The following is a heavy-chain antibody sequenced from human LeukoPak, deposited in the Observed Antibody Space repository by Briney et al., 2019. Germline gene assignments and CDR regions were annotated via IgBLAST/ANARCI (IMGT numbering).Heavy chain of an antibody. J-gene: IGHJ4*02. CDR3: ARVEEQWLVPCYFDY. Sequence: PGGSLRLSCAASGFTFSSYWMSWVRQAPGKGLEWVANIKQDGSEKYYVDSVKGRFTISRDNAKNSLYLQMNSLRAEDTAVYYCARVEEQWLVPCYFDYWGQGTLVTVSS. D-gene: IGHD6-19*01. CDR1: GFTFSSYW. CDR2: IKQDGSEK. V-gene: IGHV3-7*01.